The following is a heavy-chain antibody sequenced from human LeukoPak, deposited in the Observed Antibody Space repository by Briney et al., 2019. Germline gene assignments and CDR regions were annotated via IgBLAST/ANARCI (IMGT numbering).Heavy chain of an antibody. V-gene: IGHV4-30-2*01. CDR1: GGSISSGGYY. CDR3: GRAGQYRRRRYKDYYYYYMDV. CDR2: IYHSGST. J-gene: IGHJ6*03. D-gene: IGHD6-13*01. Sequence: TLSLTCTVSGGSISSGGYYWSWIRQPPGKGLEWIGYIYHSGSTCYNPSLKSRVTISVDRSKNQFSLKLSSVTAAVTAVYYRGRAGQYRRRRYKDYYYYYMDVWGKGTTVTVSS.